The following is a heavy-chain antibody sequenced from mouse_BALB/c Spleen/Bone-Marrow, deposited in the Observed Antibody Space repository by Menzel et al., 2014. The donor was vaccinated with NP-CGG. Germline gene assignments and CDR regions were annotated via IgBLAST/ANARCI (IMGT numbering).Heavy chain of an antibody. CDR3: ARSGTDYAMDY. D-gene: IGHD4-1*01. V-gene: IGHV2-6-2*01. Sequence: VQGVESGPDLVAPSQSLSLTCTVSGFSLTSYGLHWARRPPGKGLEWLGVIWSDGSTTYNSALKSRLSISKDNSKRQVLLKMNSLQTDDTAMYYCARSGTDYAMDYWGQGTSVTVSS. CDR2: IWSDGST. J-gene: IGHJ4*01. CDR1: GFSLTSYG.